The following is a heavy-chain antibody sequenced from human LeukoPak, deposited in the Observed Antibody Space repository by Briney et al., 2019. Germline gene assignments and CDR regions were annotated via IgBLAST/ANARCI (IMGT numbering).Heavy chain of an antibody. Sequence: PSETLSLTCAVSGYSISSGYYWGWIRQPPGKGLEWIGSLYYSGSTYYNPSLKSRVTISVDTSKNQFSLKLSSVTAADTAVYYCARQEDNYDYFDYWGQGTLVTPSS. CDR2: LYYSGST. V-gene: IGHV4-38-2*01. J-gene: IGHJ4*02. D-gene: IGHD5-18*01. CDR3: ARQEDNYDYFDY. CDR1: GYSISSGYY.